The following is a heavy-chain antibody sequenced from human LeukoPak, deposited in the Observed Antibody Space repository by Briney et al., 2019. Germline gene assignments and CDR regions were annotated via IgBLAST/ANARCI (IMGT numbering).Heavy chain of an antibody. Sequence: PGGSLRLSCAASGFTFSSYAMSWVRQAPGKGLEWVSAISGSGGSTYYADSVKGRFTISGDNSKNTLYLQMNSLRAEDTAVYYCAKFGGYDSSGYYPRYFDYWGQGTLVTVSS. J-gene: IGHJ4*02. CDR2: ISGSGGST. V-gene: IGHV3-23*01. CDR3: AKFGGYDSSGYYPRYFDY. CDR1: GFTFSSYA. D-gene: IGHD3-22*01.